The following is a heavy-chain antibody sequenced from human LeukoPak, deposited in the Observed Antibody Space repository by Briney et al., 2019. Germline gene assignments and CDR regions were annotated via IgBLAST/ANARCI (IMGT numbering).Heavy chain of an antibody. CDR1: GFTFSRYS. J-gene: IGHJ6*03. CDR2: ISSSSTTI. Sequence: PGGSLRLSCAASGFTFSRYSVNWVRQAPGKGLEWISYISSSSTTIYYADSVRGRFTIPRDNSKNTLYLQMNSLRAEDTAVYYCAKGRGWEASYYYYYMDVWGKGTTVTISS. V-gene: IGHV3-48*01. D-gene: IGHD1-26*01. CDR3: AKGRGWEASYYYYYMDV.